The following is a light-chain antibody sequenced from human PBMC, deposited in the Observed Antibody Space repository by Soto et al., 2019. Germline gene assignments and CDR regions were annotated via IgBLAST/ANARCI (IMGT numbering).Light chain of an antibody. CDR2: EVS. V-gene: IGLV2-14*03. CDR1: SSDVGAYDF. CDR3: SSYTTSSTRV. Sequence: QSALTQPASVSGSPGQSIAISCTGTSSDVGAYDFVSWYQQHPDKAPKHMIYEVSHRPSGVSYRFSGSKSVNTATLTISGLQAEDEADYYCSSYTTSSTRVFVTGTKLTVL. J-gene: IGLJ1*01.